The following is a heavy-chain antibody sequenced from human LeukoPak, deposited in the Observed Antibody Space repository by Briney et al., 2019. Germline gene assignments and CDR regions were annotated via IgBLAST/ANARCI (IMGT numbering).Heavy chain of an antibody. Sequence: ASVKVSCKASGGTFSSYAISWVRQAPGQGLEWMGRIIPILGIANYAQKFQGRVTITADKSTSTAYMELSSLRSEDTAVYYCARDREYVGVRYFDYWGQGTLVTVSS. J-gene: IGHJ4*02. CDR2: IIPILGIA. D-gene: IGHD1-26*01. CDR3: ARDREYVGVRYFDY. CDR1: GGTFSSYA. V-gene: IGHV1-69*04.